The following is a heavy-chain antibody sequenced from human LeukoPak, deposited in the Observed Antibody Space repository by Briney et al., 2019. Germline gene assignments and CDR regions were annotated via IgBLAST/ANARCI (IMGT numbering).Heavy chain of an antibody. CDR1: GFTFSSYW. J-gene: IGHJ4*02. Sequence: GGSLRLSCAASGFTFSSYWMHWVRQAPGKWLVWVSRINSDGSSTSYADSVKGRFTISRDNAKNTLYLRMNSLRAEDTAVYYCARELPTVTTYYFDYWGQGTLVTVSS. V-gene: IGHV3-74*01. CDR2: INSDGSST. D-gene: IGHD4-17*01. CDR3: ARELPTVTTYYFDY.